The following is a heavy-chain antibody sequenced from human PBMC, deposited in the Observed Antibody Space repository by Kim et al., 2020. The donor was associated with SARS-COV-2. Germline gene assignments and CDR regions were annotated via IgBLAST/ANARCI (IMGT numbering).Heavy chain of an antibody. CDR1: GGSISSYY. CDR2: IYYSGST. Sequence: SETLSLTCTVSGGSISSYYWSWIRQPPGKGLEWIGYIYYSGSTNYNPSLKSRVTISVDTSKNQFSLKLSSVTAADTAVYYCAREKGFYYGSGSYSNYFDYWGQGTLVTVSS. D-gene: IGHD3-10*01. V-gene: IGHV4-59*01. CDR3: AREKGFYYGSGSYSNYFDY. J-gene: IGHJ4*02.